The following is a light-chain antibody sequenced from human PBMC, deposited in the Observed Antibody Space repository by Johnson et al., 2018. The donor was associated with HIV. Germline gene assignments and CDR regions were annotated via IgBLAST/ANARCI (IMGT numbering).Light chain of an antibody. CDR3: GTWDSSLRTGF. J-gene: IGLJ1*01. Sequence: QSVLTQPPSVSAAPGQTVNISCSGNVSNIESYFVSWYQQLPGAAPTLLIYEDNKRPSGIPDRFSGSKSGAPATLDITGLQTGDEADYYCGTWDSSLRTGFFGSGTKVTVL. CDR1: VSNIESYF. CDR2: EDN. V-gene: IGLV1-51*02.